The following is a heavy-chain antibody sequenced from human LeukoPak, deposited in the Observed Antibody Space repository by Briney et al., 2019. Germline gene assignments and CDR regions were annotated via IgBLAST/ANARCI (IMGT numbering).Heavy chain of an antibody. V-gene: IGHV4-34*01. CDR1: GGSFSGYY. D-gene: IGHD3-22*01. CDR3: ARGQDDTMMPFDY. J-gene: IGHJ4*02. Sequence: SETLSLTCAVYGGSFSGYYWSWIRQPPGKGLEWIGEINHSGSTNYNPSLKSRVTISVDTSKNQFSLKLSSVTAADTAVYYCARGQDDTMMPFDYWGQGTLVTVSS. CDR2: INHSGST.